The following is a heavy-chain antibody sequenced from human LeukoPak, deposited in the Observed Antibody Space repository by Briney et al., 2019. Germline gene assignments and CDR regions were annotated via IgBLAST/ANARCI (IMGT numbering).Heavy chain of an antibody. CDR3: ARDPGITGTTHYYYYGMDV. J-gene: IGHJ6*02. Sequence: SVKVSCKASGGTFSSYAISWVRQAPGQGLEWMGGIIPIFGTANYAQKFQGRVTITADESTSTACMELSSLRSEDTAVYYCARDPGITGTTHYYYYGMDVWGQGTTVTVSS. CDR2: IIPIFGTA. D-gene: IGHD1-7*01. CDR1: GGTFSSYA. V-gene: IGHV1-69*13.